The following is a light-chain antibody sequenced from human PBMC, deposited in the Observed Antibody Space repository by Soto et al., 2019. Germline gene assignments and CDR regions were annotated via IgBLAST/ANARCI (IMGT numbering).Light chain of an antibody. J-gene: IGLJ3*02. V-gene: IGLV1-51*02. Sequence: QSALTQPASVSGSPGQSITISCTGTSSDVGGYNYVSWYQQFPGTAPRLLIFDDNKRLSGIPDRFSGAKSGTSATLGITGLQTGDEAIYYCGTWDNSVTGGRAVFGGGTKLTVL. CDR3: GTWDNSVTGGRAV. CDR1: SSDVGGYNY. CDR2: DDN.